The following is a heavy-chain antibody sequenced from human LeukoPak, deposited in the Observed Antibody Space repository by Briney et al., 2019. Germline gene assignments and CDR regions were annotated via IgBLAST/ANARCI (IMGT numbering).Heavy chain of an antibody. Sequence: SETLSLTCTVSGGSISSGSYYWSWIRQPAGKGLEWIGRIYTSGSTNYNPSLKSRVTISVDTSKNQFSLKLSSVTAADTAVYYCARAITIFGGAFDYWGQGTLVTVSS. D-gene: IGHD3-3*01. J-gene: IGHJ4*02. CDR3: ARAITIFGGAFDY. CDR2: IYTSGST. CDR1: GGSISSGSYY. V-gene: IGHV4-61*02.